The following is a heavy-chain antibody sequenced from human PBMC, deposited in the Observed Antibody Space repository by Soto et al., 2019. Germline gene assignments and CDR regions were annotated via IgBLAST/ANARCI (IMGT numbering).Heavy chain of an antibody. Sequence: VQLVETGGGLIQPGGSLRLSCAASGFTFSSYGMHWVRQAPGKGLEWVAVISYDGSNKYYADSVKGRFTISRDNSKNTLYLQMNSLRAEDTAVYYCAKKGNGYFQYFDYWGQGTLVTVSS. D-gene: IGHD3-3*01. CDR2: ISYDGSNK. V-gene: IGHV3-30*18. J-gene: IGHJ4*02. CDR1: GFTFSSYG. CDR3: AKKGNGYFQYFDY.